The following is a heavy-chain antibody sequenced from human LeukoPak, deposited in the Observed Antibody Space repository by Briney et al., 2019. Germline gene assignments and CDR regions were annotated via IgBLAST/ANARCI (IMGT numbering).Heavy chain of an antibody. CDR2: INYSGSA. D-gene: IGHD4-17*01. CDR1: GGSLSSYY. Sequence: KPSETLSLTCTVSGGSLSSYYFSWIRQPPGKGLEWIAYINYSGSASYNPSLKSRVTMSVDTSKQFSLSLSSVTAADTAVYYCARHNYDDYVFDIWGQGTKVTVSS. V-gene: IGHV4-59*08. J-gene: IGHJ3*02. CDR3: ARHNYDDYVFDI.